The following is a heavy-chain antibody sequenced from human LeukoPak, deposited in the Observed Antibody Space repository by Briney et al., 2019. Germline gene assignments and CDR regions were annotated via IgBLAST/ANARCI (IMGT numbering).Heavy chain of an antibody. J-gene: IGHJ4*02. V-gene: IGHV4-39*07. CDR1: GGSISSSSYY. D-gene: IGHD3-10*01. Sequence: PSETLSLTCTVSGGSISSSSYYWGWLRQPPGKGLEWIGSIYYSGSTYYNPSLKSRVTISVDTSKNQFSLKLSSVTAADTAVYYCPRGGGTMVRGVMRGKYYFDYWGQGTLVPVSA. CDR3: PRGGGTMVRGVMRGKYYFDY. CDR2: IYYSGST.